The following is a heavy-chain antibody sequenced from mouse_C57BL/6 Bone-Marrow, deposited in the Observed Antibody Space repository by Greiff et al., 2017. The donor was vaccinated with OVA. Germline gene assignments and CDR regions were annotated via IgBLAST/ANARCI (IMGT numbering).Heavy chain of an antibody. J-gene: IGHJ2*01. CDR3: ARSENY. CDR2: INPSTGGT. CDR1: GYSFTGYY. Sequence: EVKLMESGPELVKPGASVKISCKASGYSFTGYYMNWVKQSPEKSLEWIGEINPSTGGTTYNQKFKAKATLTVDKSSSTAYMQLKSLTSEDSAVYYCARSENYWGQGTTLTVSS. V-gene: IGHV1-42*01.